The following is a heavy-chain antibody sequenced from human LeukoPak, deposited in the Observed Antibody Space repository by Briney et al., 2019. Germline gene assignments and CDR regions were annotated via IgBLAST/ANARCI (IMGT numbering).Heavy chain of an antibody. CDR1: GGSFSGYY. Sequence: SETLSLTCAVYGGSFSGYYWSWIRQPPGKGLEWIGEINHSGSTNYNPSLKSRVTISVDTSKNQFSLKLSSVPAADTAVYYCARGTGVTIDYGGQGTLVTVSS. J-gene: IGHJ4*02. CDR3: ARGTGVTIDY. V-gene: IGHV4-34*01. D-gene: IGHD2-21*02. CDR2: INHSGST.